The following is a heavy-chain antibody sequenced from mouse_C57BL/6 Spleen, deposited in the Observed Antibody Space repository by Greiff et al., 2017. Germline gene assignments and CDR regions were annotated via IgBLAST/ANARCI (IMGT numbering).Heavy chain of an antibody. CDR2: IDPSDSET. CDR3: ARQDGYYYTAMDY. Sequence: QVQLQQPGAELVRPGSSVKLSCKASGYTFTSYWMHWVKQRPIQGLEWIGNIDPSDSETHYNQKFKDKATLTVDKSSSTAYMQLSSLTSEDSAVYYYARQDGYYYTAMDYWGQGTSVTVSS. V-gene: IGHV1-52*01. D-gene: IGHD2-3*01. CDR1: GYTFTSYW. J-gene: IGHJ4*01.